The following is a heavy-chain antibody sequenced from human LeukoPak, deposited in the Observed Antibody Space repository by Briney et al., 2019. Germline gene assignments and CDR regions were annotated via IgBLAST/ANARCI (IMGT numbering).Heavy chain of an antibody. Sequence: SETQSLTCTVSGGSISSYYWSWIRQPAGKGLEWIGRIYTSGSTNYNPSLKSRVTMSVDTSKNQFSLKLSSVTAADTAVYYCAREGSIVATIVGYYYGMDVWGQGTTVTVSS. CDR1: GGSISSYY. J-gene: IGHJ6*02. V-gene: IGHV4-4*07. CDR2: IYTSGST. CDR3: AREGSIVATIVGYYYGMDV. D-gene: IGHD5-12*01.